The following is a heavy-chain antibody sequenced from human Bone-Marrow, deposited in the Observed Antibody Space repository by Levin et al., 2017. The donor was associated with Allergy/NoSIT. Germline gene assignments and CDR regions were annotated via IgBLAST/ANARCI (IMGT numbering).Heavy chain of an antibody. Sequence: PGGSLRLSCATSGFTFINAWMNWVRQAPGKGLEWVGRIKDRADGGATDYAAPVKGRFTISRDDSKNTVYLQMNSLKTEDTAVYYCATEVDLEAATDYWGQGTLVTVSS. J-gene: IGHJ4*02. V-gene: IGHV3-15*01. CDR3: ATEVDLEAATDY. CDR1: GFTFINAW. CDR2: IKDRADGGAT. D-gene: IGHD2-2*03.